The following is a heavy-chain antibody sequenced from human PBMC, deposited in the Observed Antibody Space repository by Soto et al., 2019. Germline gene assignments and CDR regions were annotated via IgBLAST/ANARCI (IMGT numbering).Heavy chain of an antibody. D-gene: IGHD6-6*01. V-gene: IGHV1-69*06. CDR3: ARDKYVLKYSSSALVY. J-gene: IGHJ4*02. CDR2: IIPIFGTA. Sequence: SVKVSCKASGGTFSSYAISWVRQAPGQGLEWMGGIIPIFGTANYAQKFQGRVTITADKSTSTAYMELSSLRSEDTAVYYCARDKYVLKYSSSALVYWGQGTLVTVSS. CDR1: GGTFSSYA.